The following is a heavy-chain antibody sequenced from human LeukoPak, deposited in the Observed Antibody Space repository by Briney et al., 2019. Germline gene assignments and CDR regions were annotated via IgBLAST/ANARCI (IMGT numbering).Heavy chain of an antibody. V-gene: IGHV1-8*01. J-gene: IGHJ5*02. CDR3: ARGAAWRYCSGGSCSGLSWFDP. CDR2: MNPNSGNT. Sequence: ASVKVSCKASGYTFTSYDINWVRQATGQGLEWMGWMNPNSGNTGYAQKFQGRVTMTRNTSISTAYMELSSLRSEDTAVYYCARGAAWRYCSGGSCSGLSWFDPWGQGTLVTVSS. D-gene: IGHD2-15*01. CDR1: GYTFTSYD.